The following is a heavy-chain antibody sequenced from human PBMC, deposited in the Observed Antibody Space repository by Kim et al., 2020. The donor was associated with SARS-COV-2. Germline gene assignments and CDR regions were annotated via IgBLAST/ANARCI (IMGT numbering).Heavy chain of an antibody. Sequence: DYALSGKGRITINPDTSKNQFSRQLNSVTPEDTAVYYCARDRQRAGTGVDYWGQGTLVTVSS. D-gene: IGHD6-19*01. J-gene: IGHJ4*02. CDR3: ARDRQRAGTGVDY. V-gene: IGHV6-1*01.